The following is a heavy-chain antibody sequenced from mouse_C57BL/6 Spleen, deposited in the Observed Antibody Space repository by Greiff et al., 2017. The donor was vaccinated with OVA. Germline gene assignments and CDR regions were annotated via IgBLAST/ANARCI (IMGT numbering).Heavy chain of an antibody. J-gene: IGHJ2*01. CDR2: ISNGGGST. CDR1: GFTFSDYY. CDR3: ARHNEGFDY. Sequence: EVQRVESGGGLVQPGGSLKLSCAASGFTFSDYYMYWVRQTPEKRLEWVAYISNGGGSTYYPDTVKGRFTISRDNAKNTLYLQMSRLKSEDTAMYYCARHNEGFDYWGQGTTLTVSS. V-gene: IGHV5-12*01.